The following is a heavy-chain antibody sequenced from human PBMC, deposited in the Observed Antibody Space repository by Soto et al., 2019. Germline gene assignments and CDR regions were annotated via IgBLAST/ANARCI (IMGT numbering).Heavy chain of an antibody. CDR3: ARNALGGGYYGSGSYPMYV. CDR2: INSSGGST. Sequence: QVQLVQSGAEVKKPGASVKVSCKASGYTFTSYYMHWVRQAPGQGLEWMGVINSSGGSTSYAQKFQGRVTMTRDTSTSTVYMDLSSLRSEDTAMYYCARNALGGGYYGSGSYPMYVWGKGTTVTVSS. D-gene: IGHD3-10*01. J-gene: IGHJ6*04. V-gene: IGHV1-46*03. CDR1: GYTFTSYY.